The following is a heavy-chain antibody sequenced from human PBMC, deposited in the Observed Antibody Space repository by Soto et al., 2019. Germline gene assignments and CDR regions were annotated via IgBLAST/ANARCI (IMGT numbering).Heavy chain of an antibody. CDR2: MYYSGST. V-gene: IGHV4-39*01. CDR1: GGSISSSSYY. J-gene: IGHJ5*02. CDR3: VRHLSYDDTLSWFDP. D-gene: IGHD5-12*01. Sequence: SETLSLTCTVSGGSISSSSYYWGWIRQPPGKGLEWIGSMYYSGSTYYNPSLKSRVTISVDTSKNQFSLKLSSVTAADTAVYYCVRHLSYDDTLSWFDPWGQGTLVTVSS.